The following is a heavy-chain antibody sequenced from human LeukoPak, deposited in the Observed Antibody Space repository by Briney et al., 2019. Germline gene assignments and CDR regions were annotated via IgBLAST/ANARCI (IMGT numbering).Heavy chain of an antibody. D-gene: IGHD3-10*01. CDR1: GFTFSDYA. V-gene: IGHV3-30-3*01. CDR3: AKELLWFGEHAFDI. Sequence: GRSLRLSCAGAGFTFSDYAMHWVRQAPGKGLEWVAVTSYDADSKYYADSVRGRFTISRDNSKNTLFLQMNSLRAEDTAVYYCAKELLWFGEHAFDIWGQGTMVTVSS. J-gene: IGHJ3*02. CDR2: TSYDADSK.